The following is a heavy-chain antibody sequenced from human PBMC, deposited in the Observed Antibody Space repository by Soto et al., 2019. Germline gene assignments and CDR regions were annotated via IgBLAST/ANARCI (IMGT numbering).Heavy chain of an antibody. J-gene: IGHJ4*02. Sequence: SETLSLTCAVSGGSISSGGYSWSWIRQPPGKGLEWIGYIYHSGSTYYNPSLKSRVTISVDRSKNQFSLKLSSVTAADTAVYYCARDLGGDYFDYWGQGTLVTVSS. CDR2: IYHSGST. CDR1: GGSISSGGYS. D-gene: IGHD3-16*01. CDR3: ARDLGGDYFDY. V-gene: IGHV4-30-2*01.